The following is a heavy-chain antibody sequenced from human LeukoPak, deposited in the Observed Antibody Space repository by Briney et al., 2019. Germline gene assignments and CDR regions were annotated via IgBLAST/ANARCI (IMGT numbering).Heavy chain of an antibody. J-gene: IGHJ4*02. CDR2: NSAYNGNT. CDR1: GYTFTSYG. Sequence: ASVKASCKASGYTFTSYGISWVRRAPGQGLEWMGWNSAYNGNTNYAQKLQGRVTMTADTSTSTAYMELRSLRSDDTAVYYCAKFGQDYYGSGSYTDREYYFDYWGQGTLVTVSS. V-gene: IGHV1-18*01. D-gene: IGHD3-10*01. CDR3: AKFGQDYYGSGSYTDREYYFDY.